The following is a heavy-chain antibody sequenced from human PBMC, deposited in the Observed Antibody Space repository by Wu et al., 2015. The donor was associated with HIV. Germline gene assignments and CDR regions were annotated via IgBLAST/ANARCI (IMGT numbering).Heavy chain of an antibody. CDR3: AGQISSGWYVDDY. CDR2: IIPIFNTA. Sequence: QVQLVQSGAEVRKPKSSVKVSCKASGTTFSSHSISWIRQAPGQGLEWMGRIIPIFNTADYSQRFQGRVTITADESTNTAYMQLSSLRFDDTAVYYCAGQISSGWYVDDYWGQGTLVTVSS. CDR1: GTTFSSHS. V-gene: IGHV1-69*13. D-gene: IGHD6-19*01. J-gene: IGHJ4*02.